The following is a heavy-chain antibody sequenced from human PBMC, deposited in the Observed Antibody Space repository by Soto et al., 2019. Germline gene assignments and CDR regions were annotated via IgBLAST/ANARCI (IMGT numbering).Heavy chain of an antibody. D-gene: IGHD1-26*01. J-gene: IGHJ6*02. CDR1: GFTFDDYT. CDR2: ISWDGGST. Sequence: GGSLRLSCAASGFTFDDYTMHWVRQAPRKGLEWVSLISWDGGSTYYADSVKGRFTISRDNSKNSLYLQMNSLRTEDTALYYCVKGDIVGATGNYYYYGMDAWGQGTTVTVSS. CDR3: VKGDIVGATGNYYYYGMDA. V-gene: IGHV3-43*01.